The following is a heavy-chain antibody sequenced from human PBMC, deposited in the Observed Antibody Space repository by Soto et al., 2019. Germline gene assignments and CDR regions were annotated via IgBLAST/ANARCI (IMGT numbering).Heavy chain of an antibody. CDR1: GFTFGRYA. CDR2: INGNGGDT. Sequence: EVQLFESGGGLVQPGGSLRLSCAASGFTFGRYAMTWVRQAPGKGLEWVSGINGNGGDTYYADSVKGRFTISRANPKNTVYLQMNSLRVEDTAVYYCAKIYDFWSRHHDSFDVWGQGTVVIVSS. CDR3: AKIYDFWSRHHDSFDV. J-gene: IGHJ3*01. D-gene: IGHD3-3*01. V-gene: IGHV3-23*01.